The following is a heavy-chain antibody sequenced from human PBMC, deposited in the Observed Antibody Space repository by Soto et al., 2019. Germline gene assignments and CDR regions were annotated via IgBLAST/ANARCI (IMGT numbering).Heavy chain of an antibody. D-gene: IGHD3-10*01. Sequence: SETLSLTCTVSGGSVSSGSYYWSWIRQPPGKGLEWIGYIYYSGSTNYNPSLKSRVTISVDTSKNQFSLKLSSVTAADTAVYYCARKRRVTMVRGVTDAQINYGMDVWGQGTTVTVSS. CDR3: ARKRRVTMVRGVTDAQINYGMDV. CDR2: IYYSGST. V-gene: IGHV4-61*01. J-gene: IGHJ6*02. CDR1: GGSVSSGSYY.